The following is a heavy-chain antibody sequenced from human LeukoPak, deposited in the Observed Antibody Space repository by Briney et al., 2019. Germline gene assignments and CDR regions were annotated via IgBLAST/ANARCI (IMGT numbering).Heavy chain of an antibody. V-gene: IGHV6-1*01. Sequence: SQTLSLTCDISGDSVSSNNGAWNWIRQSPSRGLEWLGRTYYRSKWYNDYAGSLNGRITISPDTSKNQFSLHLNSVTPEDTAVYYCGRDLGNTGWYTFDYWGQGILVTVSS. CDR2: TYYRSKWYN. CDR3: GRDLGNTGWYTFDY. CDR1: GDSVSSNNGA. D-gene: IGHD6-19*01. J-gene: IGHJ4*02.